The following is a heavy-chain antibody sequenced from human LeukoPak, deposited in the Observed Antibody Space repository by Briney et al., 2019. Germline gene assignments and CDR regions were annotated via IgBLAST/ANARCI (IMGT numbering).Heavy chain of an antibody. CDR2: INHSGRD. CDR1: GGSFSGYY. CDR3: ARAADMVRGVIGAFNI. Sequence: SETLSLTCAVYGGSFSGYYWSWLGQPPGKGLEWIGEINHSGRDNDNPSLKRGVTITVETSKNKFSLKLSSVTAADTAVYYCARAADMVRGVIGAFNIWSQGTMVTVS. J-gene: IGHJ3*02. V-gene: IGHV4-34*01. D-gene: IGHD3-10*01.